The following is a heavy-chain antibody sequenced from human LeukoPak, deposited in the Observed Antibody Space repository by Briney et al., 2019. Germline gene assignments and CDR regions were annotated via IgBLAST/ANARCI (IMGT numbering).Heavy chain of an antibody. CDR3: ASLAGY. J-gene: IGHJ4*02. CDR1: GGSITSYH. D-gene: IGHD3-10*01. Sequence: SETLSLTCTVSGGSITSYHWSWIRQPPRKGLDWIGYVFYSGSTNYNPSLKSRVAISVDTSKNQFSLKLNSVTAADTAVYYCASLAGYWGQGTLVTASS. CDR2: VFYSGST. V-gene: IGHV4-59*01.